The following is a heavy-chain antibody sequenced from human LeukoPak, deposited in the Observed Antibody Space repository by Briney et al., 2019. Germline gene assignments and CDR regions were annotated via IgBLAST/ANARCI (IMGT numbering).Heavy chain of an antibody. V-gene: IGHV1-18*01. J-gene: IGHJ4*02. CDR3: ARVGLRSSIAAAGAIFDY. CDR2: ISAYNGST. CDR1: GYTFTSYG. D-gene: IGHD6-13*01. Sequence: ASVKVSCKASGYTFTSYGISWVRQAPGQGLEWMGWISAYNGSTNYAQKFQGRVTMTRNTSISTAYMELSSLRSEDTAVYYCARVGLRSSIAAAGAIFDYWGQGTLVTVSS.